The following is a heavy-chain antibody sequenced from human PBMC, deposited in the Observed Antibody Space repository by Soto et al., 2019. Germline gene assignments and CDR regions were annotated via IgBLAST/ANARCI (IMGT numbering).Heavy chain of an antibody. J-gene: IGHJ4*02. CDR3: AKVTHRGPIAVAGPLGS. CDR2: FNPSGLST. Sequence: QVHLVQSGAEVKKPGASVNVSCQAPGSITNHHMHWVRQAPGQGLEWMGIFNPSGLSTTCAQKFQGRVTITRDTSTSTVYMELSSLTSEDTAVYFCAKVTHRGPIAVAGPLGSWGQGTLVIVSS. D-gene: IGHD6-19*01. V-gene: IGHV1-46*01. CDR1: GSITNHH.